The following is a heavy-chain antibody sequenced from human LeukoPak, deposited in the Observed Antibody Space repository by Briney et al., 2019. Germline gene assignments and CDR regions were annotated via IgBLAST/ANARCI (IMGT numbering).Heavy chain of an antibody. D-gene: IGHD6-19*01. V-gene: IGHV4-34*01. CDR3: ARALSMTVAGDY. CDR2: INHSGST. CDR1: GGSFSGYY. Sequence: SETLSLTCAVYGGSFSGYYWSWIRQPPGKGLEWIGEINHSGSTNYNPSLKSRVTISVDTSKNQFSLKLCSVTAADTAVYYCARALSMTVAGDYWGQGTLVTVSS. J-gene: IGHJ4*02.